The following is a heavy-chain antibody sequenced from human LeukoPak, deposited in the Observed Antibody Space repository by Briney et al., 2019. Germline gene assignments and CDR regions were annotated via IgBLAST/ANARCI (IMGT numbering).Heavy chain of an antibody. Sequence: PGGSLRLSCAASGFTFSSHGMNWVRQAPGKGLEWVSGISPSGGITYYTDSVKGRFTISRDNSKNTLFLLMNSLRVEDTAVYYCAKWGEGSHYGSGSYSPWNWFDAWGQGSTLVTVSS. D-gene: IGHD3-10*01. CDR3: AKWGEGSHYGSGSYSPWNWFDA. CDR1: GFTFSSHG. J-gene: IGHJ5*02. V-gene: IGHV3-23*01. CDR2: ISPSGGIT.